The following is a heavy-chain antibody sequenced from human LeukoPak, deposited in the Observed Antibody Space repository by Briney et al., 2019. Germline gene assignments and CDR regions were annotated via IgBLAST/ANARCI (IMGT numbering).Heavy chain of an antibody. CDR3: TTLNFSTWWAADAFDI. CDR1: GFTFSGSA. Sequence: PGGSLRLSCAASGFTFSGSAMHWVRQASGKGLEWVGRIRSKANSYATAYAASVKGRFTISRDDSKNTAYLQMNSLKTEDTAVYYCTTLNFSTWWAADAFDIWGQGTMVTVSS. J-gene: IGHJ3*02. D-gene: IGHD2-15*01. V-gene: IGHV3-73*01. CDR2: IRSKANSYAT.